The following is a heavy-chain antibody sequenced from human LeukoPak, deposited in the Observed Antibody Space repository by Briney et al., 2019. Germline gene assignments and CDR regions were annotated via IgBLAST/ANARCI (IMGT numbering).Heavy chain of an antibody. J-gene: IGHJ4*02. D-gene: IGHD3-10*01. V-gene: IGHV3-30*03. CDR3: ARDRRDSGIDY. CDR2: ISYDGSNK. CDR1: GFTFSSYS. Sequence: PGGSLRLSCAASGFTFSSYSMNWVRQAPGKGLEWVAVISYDGSNKYYADSVKGRFTISRDNSKNTLYLQMNSLRAEDTAVYYCARDRRDSGIDYWGQGTLVTVSS.